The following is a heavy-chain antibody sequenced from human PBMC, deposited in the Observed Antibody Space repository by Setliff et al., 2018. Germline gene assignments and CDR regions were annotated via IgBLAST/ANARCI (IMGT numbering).Heavy chain of an antibody. CDR3: ARDQGHRITAAGPDF. J-gene: IGHJ4*02. D-gene: IGHD6-13*01. Sequence: ASVKVSCKASGYTFSGYCMHWVRQAPGQGLEWMGRINPNSGGTNYAQKFQGRVTMTSDSSISTAYMELSGLRSDDTAVYFCARDQGHRITAAGPDFWGQGTLVTVSS. V-gene: IGHV1-2*06. CDR2: INPNSGGT. CDR1: GYTFSGYC.